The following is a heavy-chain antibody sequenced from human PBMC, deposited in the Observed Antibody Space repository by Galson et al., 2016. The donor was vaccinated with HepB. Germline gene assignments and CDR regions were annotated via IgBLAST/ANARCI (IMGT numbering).Heavy chain of an antibody. CDR1: GFTFDDYA. Sequence: SLRLSCAASGFTFDDYAMHWVRQAPGKGLEWVSGISWTSGTTEYADSVKGRFAISRDNAKKSVYLQMNSLRVEDTALYYCAKVAVVLSMRDAFDIWGQGTMVTVSS. J-gene: IGHJ3*02. D-gene: IGHD3-22*01. CDR2: ISWTSGTT. V-gene: IGHV3-9*01. CDR3: AKVAVVLSMRDAFDI.